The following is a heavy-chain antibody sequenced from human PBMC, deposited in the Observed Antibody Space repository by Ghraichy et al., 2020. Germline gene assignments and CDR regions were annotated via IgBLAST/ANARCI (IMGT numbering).Heavy chain of an antibody. CDR1: GFQFGTYW. Sequence: GESLNISCAGSGFQFGTYWMSWVRQAPGKGLEWVANIKEGGSEKYYVDSVKGRFTISRDNAKNSLYLQMNSLRGEDTAVYYCARVRFISSSGYYYPMDVWGQGTTVTVSS. J-gene: IGHJ6*02. D-gene: IGHD6-6*01. CDR3: ARVRFISSSGYYYPMDV. V-gene: IGHV3-7*01. CDR2: IKEGGSEK.